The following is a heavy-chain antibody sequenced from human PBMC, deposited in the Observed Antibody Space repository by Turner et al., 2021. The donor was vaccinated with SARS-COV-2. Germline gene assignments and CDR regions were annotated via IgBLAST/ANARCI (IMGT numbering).Heavy chain of an antibody. Sequence: EVQRVECGGCLVKPGGSLRRPCTASGFTVSNNYMNWVRQAPGKGLEWVSVIYSDGSKYYAVAVEGRLTISRHNYKNTLYLQMNSLRAEDTAVYYCASSSAYSSIWYLKHWGQGTLVTVSS. D-gene: IGHD6-13*01. V-gene: IGHV3-53*04. CDR2: IYSDGSK. J-gene: IGHJ4*02. CDR3: ASSSAYSSIWYLKH. CDR1: GFTVSNNY.